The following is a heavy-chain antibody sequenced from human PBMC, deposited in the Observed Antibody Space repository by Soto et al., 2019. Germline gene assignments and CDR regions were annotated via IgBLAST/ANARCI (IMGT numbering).Heavy chain of an antibody. V-gene: IGHV3-74*01. J-gene: IGHJ4*02. CDR2: INSDGSST. Sequence: LRLSCAASGFTFSSYWMHWVRQAPGKGLVWVSRINSDGSSTSYADSVKGRFTISRDNAKNTLYLQMNSLRAEDTAVYYCARGSTHPYYFDYWGQGTLVTVSS. CDR1: GFTFSSYW. CDR3: ARGSTHPYYFDY.